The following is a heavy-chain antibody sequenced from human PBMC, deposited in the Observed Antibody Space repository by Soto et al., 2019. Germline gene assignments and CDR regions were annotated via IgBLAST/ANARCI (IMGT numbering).Heavy chain of an antibody. CDR2: IIPIFGTA. CDR1: GGTFSSYA. V-gene: IGHV1-69*01. D-gene: IGHD1-26*01. J-gene: IGHJ6*02. CDR3: AREGSGARRYYYYGMDV. Sequence: QVQLVQSGAEVKKPGSSVKVSCKASGGTFSSYAISWVRQAPGQGLEWMGGIIPIFGTANYAQKFQGIVTITADESTSTAYMELSSLRSEDTAVYYCAREGSGARRYYYYGMDVWGQGTTVTVSS.